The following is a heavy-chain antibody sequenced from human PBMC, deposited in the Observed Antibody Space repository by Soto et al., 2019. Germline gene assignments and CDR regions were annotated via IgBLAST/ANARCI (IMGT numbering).Heavy chain of an antibody. D-gene: IGHD1-1*01. CDR2: MNPNSGNT. CDR1: GYTFTSYD. Sequence: QVQLVQSGAEVKKPGASVKVSCKASGYTFTSYDINWVRQATGQGLEWMGWMNPNSGNTGYAQKFQGRVTMTRNTAISTAYMELSSRRSEDADVYYYARERTGTASTDFWGQGTMVTVSS. J-gene: IGHJ6*02. CDR3: ARERTGTASTDF. V-gene: IGHV1-8*01.